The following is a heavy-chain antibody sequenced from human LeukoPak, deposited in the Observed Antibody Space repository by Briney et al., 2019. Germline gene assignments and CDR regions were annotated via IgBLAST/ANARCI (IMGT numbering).Heavy chain of an antibody. V-gene: IGHV1-8*01. CDR2: MNPNSGNT. CDR3: ARGDYYRGATEDNWFDP. J-gene: IGHJ5*02. CDR1: GYTFTSYD. Sequence: ASVKVSCKASGYTFTSYDINWVRQATGQGLEWMGWMNPNSGNTGYAQKLMGRVTMTRNTSITTAYIELSSLRSEATAVYYCARGDYYRGATEDNWFDPWGQGTLVTVSS. D-gene: IGHD3-10*01.